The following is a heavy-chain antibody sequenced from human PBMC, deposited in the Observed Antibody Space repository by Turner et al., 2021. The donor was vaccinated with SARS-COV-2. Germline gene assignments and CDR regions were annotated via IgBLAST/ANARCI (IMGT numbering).Heavy chain of an antibody. J-gene: IGHJ6*02. V-gene: IGHV3-64D*06. CDR2: ISSNGYST. Sequence: EVQLVESGGGFVQPGGSLRLSCSASGFTFSSYAMHWVRQAPGKGLEYVSAISSNGYSTYDADSVKGRFTISRDNSKNTLYLQMSSLRAEDTAVYYCVDGYSYGYMDVWGQGTTVTVSS. CDR3: VDGYSYGYMDV. CDR1: GFTFSSYA. D-gene: IGHD5-18*01.